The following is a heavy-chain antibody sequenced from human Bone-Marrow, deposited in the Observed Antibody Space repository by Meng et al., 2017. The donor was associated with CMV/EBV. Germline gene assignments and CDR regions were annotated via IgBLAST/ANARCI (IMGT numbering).Heavy chain of an antibody. Sequence: GGSLRLSCAASGFTFSSYWMSWVRQAPGKGLEWVANIKQDGSEKYYVDSVKGRFTISRDNAKNSLYLQMNSLRAEDTVVYYCAREGGAARGLWFGELLEDYYYYGMDVWGQGTTVTVSS. CDR2: IKQDGSEK. D-gene: IGHD3-10*01. CDR1: GFTFSSYW. CDR3: AREGGAARGLWFGELLEDYYYYGMDV. J-gene: IGHJ6*02. V-gene: IGHV3-7*03.